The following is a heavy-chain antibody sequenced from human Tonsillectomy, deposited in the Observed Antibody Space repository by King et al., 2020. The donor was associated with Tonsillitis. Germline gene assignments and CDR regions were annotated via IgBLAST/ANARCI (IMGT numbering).Heavy chain of an antibody. J-gene: IGHJ4*02. CDR3: AAWECYYDRNGYYRDY. D-gene: IGHD3-22*01. CDR2: IVVGSHDT. V-gene: IGHV1-58*02. Sequence: QLVQSGPEVKKPGTSVKVSCKASGFTFPYSAMQWVRQARGHRPEWIGWIVVGSHDTNYAQRFQERVTITWDMATHTTYMELSRLRSEDTAVDYCAAWECYYDRNGYYRDYWGQGTLVTVSS. CDR1: GFTFPYSA.